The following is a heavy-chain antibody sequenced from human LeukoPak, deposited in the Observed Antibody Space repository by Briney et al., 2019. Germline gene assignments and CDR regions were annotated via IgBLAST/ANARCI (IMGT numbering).Heavy chain of an antibody. D-gene: IGHD3-16*01. V-gene: IGHV1-18*01. J-gene: IGHJ4*02. CDR1: GYTFGTNT. CDR3: AREGGRVFDY. CDR2: ISTYNGHT. Sequence: ASVRVSCKASGYTFGTNTISWVRQAPGQGLIWLGWISTYNGHTNYAQKLQGRVTMTTDTSTSTAYMELRSLRSDDTAVYYCAREGGRVFDYWGQGTLVTVSS.